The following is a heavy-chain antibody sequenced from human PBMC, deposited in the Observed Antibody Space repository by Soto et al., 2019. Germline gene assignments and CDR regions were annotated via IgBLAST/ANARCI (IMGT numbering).Heavy chain of an antibody. V-gene: IGHV3-21*01. CDR2: ISSSSSYI. Sequence: EVRLVESGGGLVKPGGSLRLSCAASGFTFSSYSMNWVRQAPGKGLEWVSSISSSSSYIYYADSVKGRFTISRDNAKNSRIRQRNGRRPGAAVVYSFAGAGGGGEAAGGGGFDYWGQGTLVTVSS. CDR3: AGAGGGGEAAGGGGFDY. CDR1: GFTFSSYS. J-gene: IGHJ4*02. D-gene: IGHD6-13*01.